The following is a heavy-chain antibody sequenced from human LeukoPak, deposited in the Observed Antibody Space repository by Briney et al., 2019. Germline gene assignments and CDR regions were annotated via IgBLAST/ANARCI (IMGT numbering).Heavy chain of an antibody. D-gene: IGHD2/OR15-2a*01. CDR3: ARDVDYHVSSECFDY. CDR1: GFTFSSYW. CDR2: INSDGSST. Sequence: GGSLRLSCAASGFTFSSYWMHWARQAPGKGLVWVSRINSDGSSTTYADSVKGRFTIARDNAKNTLYLQMNSLRPEDTAVYYCARDVDYHVSSECFDYWGQGTLVTVSS. J-gene: IGHJ4*02. V-gene: IGHV3-74*03.